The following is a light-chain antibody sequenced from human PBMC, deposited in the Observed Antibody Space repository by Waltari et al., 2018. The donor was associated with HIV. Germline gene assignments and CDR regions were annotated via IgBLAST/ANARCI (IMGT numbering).Light chain of an antibody. Sequence: QSVLTQPPSASGTPGQRVTISCSGSSSNIERNYVYWYQQLPGTAPKLLVYRNNQGPSGVPCRFSGSKSGTSASLAISGLRSEDEAEYDCAAWDDSLRGVFGGGTKLTVL. J-gene: IGLJ2*01. V-gene: IGLV1-47*01. CDR1: SSNIERNY. CDR2: RNN. CDR3: AAWDDSLRGV.